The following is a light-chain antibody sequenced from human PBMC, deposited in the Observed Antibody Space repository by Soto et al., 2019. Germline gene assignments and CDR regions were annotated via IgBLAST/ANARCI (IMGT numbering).Light chain of an antibody. V-gene: IGKV1-5*03. CDR3: QQYNSYSEA. CDR1: QTISSW. Sequence: EIQMTPSPSTLSGSVGARVTIPCRASQTISSWLAWYQQKPGKAPKLLIYKASTLKSGVPSRFSGSGSGTEFTLTISSLQPDDFATYYCQQYNSYSEAFGQGTKV. CDR2: KAS. J-gene: IGKJ1*01.